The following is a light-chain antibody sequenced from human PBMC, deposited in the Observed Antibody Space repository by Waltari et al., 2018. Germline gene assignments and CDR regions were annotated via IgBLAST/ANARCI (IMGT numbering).Light chain of an antibody. CDR3: AAWDDSLNGVV. J-gene: IGLJ2*01. V-gene: IGLV1-36*01. CDR1: SSNIGNNA. Sequence: QSVLTQPPSVSEAPRRTVTITCSGSSSNIGNNALNWYQQLPRKAPKLLIYNDDLLPSGVSDLFSGSKSGTSASLAISGLQSEDEADYYCAAWDDSLNGVVFGGGTKLSVL. CDR2: NDD.